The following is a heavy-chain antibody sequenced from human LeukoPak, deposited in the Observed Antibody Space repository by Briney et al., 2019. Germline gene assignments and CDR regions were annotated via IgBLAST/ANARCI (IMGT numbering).Heavy chain of an antibody. CDR1: GFTFSSYS. Sequence: GGSLRLSCAASGFTFSSYSMNWVRQAPGKGLEWVSSISSSSSYIYYADSVKGRFTISRDNAKNSLYLQMNSLRAEDTAVYYCASLPVAGYYYYTDVWGKGTTVTVSS. CDR3: ASLPVAGYYYYTDV. J-gene: IGHJ6*03. CDR2: ISSSSSYI. V-gene: IGHV3-21*01. D-gene: IGHD6-19*01.